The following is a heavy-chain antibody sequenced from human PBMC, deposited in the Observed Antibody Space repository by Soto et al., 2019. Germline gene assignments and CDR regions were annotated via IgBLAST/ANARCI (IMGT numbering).Heavy chain of an antibody. CDR2: IYYSGST. Sequence: QLQLQGSGPGLVKPSETLSLTCTVSGGSISSSSYYWGWIRQPPGKGLEWIGSIYYSGSTYYNPSRKSRVTISVDTSTNQFSLKLSSVTAANTAVYYCASSAAPMTPRPNWFDPWGQGTLVTVSS. J-gene: IGHJ5*02. D-gene: IGHD3-22*01. CDR3: ASSAAPMTPRPNWFDP. V-gene: IGHV4-39*01. CDR1: GGSISSSSYY.